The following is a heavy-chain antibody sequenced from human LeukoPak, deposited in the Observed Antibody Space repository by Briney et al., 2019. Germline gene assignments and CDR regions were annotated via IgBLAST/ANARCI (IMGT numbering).Heavy chain of an antibody. CDR3: TREGYYAFDI. D-gene: IGHD3-22*01. CDR1: GFTFTNYA. J-gene: IGHJ3*02. V-gene: IGHV3-30-3*01. CDR2: IPFDGTNK. Sequence: GGSLRLSCAASGFTFTNYAMQWVRQAPGKGLEWVAIIPFDGTNKDYADYVKGRFTISRDNSENTLFLQMKSLRAEDTAVYYCTREGYYAFDIWGQGTMVTVSS.